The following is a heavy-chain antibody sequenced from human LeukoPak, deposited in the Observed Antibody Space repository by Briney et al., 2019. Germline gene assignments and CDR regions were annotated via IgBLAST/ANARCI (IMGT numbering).Heavy chain of an antibody. V-gene: IGHV6-1*01. D-gene: IGHD5-24*01. J-gene: IGHJ5*02. CDR2: TYHRSKWYN. CDR3: ARGGDGYNFYNWFDP. Sequence: QTLSLTCAISGDSVSSKSAVWNWIRQSPSRGLEWLGRTYHRSKWYNEYAVSMKSRITINPDTSKSQFSLQLSSVTPEDTAVYYCARGGDGYNFYNWFDPWGQGTLVTVSS. CDR1: GDSVSSKSAV.